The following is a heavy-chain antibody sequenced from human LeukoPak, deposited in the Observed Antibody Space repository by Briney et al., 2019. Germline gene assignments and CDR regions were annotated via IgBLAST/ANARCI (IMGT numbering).Heavy chain of an antibody. CDR1: GGTFSSYA. CDR3: ARRVSSYYDSSGYYPFDY. J-gene: IGHJ4*02. CDR2: IIPIFGTA. D-gene: IGHD3-22*01. V-gene: IGHV1-69*06. Sequence: SVKVSCKASGGTFSSYAIGWVRQAPGQGLEWMGGIIPIFGTANYAQKFQGRVTITADKSTSTAYMELSSLRSEDTAVYYCARRVSSYYDSSGYYPFDYWGQGTLVTVSS.